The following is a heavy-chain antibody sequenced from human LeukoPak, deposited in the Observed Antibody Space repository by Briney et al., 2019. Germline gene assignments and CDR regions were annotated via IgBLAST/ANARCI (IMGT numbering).Heavy chain of an antibody. CDR2: INPNSGGT. CDR1: GYTFTGYY. Sequence: ASVKVSCKASGYTFTGYYMHWVRQAPGQGLEWMGWINPNSGGTNYAQKFQGRVTMTRDTSISTAYMELSRLRSDDAAVYYCARERTLTSCYDYWGQGTLVTVSS. V-gene: IGHV1-2*02. J-gene: IGHJ4*02. D-gene: IGHD2-15*01. CDR3: ARERTLTSCYDY.